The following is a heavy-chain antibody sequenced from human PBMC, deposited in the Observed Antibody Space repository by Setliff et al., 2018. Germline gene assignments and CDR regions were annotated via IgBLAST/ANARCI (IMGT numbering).Heavy chain of an antibody. D-gene: IGHD1-1*01. V-gene: IGHV3-30*02. Sequence: GGSLRLSCAASGFTLSSYGMHWVRQAPGKGLEWMAFIGFDGNEKQYADSVKGRLAISRDNSKNTLYVQMNNLRAEDTATYYCAKDRVNDGYWDFDSWGQGIVVTVSS. CDR2: IGFDGNEK. J-gene: IGHJ4*02. CDR3: AKDRVNDGYWDFDS. CDR1: GFTLSSYG.